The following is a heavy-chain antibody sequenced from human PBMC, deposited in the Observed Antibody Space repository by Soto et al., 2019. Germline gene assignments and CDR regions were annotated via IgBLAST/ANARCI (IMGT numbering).Heavy chain of an antibody. D-gene: IGHD6-13*01. Sequence: WASVKVSCKASGGTFSSYAISWVRQAHGQGLEWMGGIIPIFGTANYAQKFQGRVTITADESTSTAYMELSSLRSEDTAVYYCGGVSTSWSYFDYWGQGTLVTVSS. J-gene: IGHJ4*02. V-gene: IGHV1-69*13. CDR3: GGVSTSWSYFDY. CDR2: IIPIFGTA. CDR1: GGTFSSYA.